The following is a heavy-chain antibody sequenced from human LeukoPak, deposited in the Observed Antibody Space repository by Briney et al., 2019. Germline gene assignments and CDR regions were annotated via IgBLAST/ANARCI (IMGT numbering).Heavy chain of an antibody. V-gene: IGHV1-46*01. D-gene: IGHD6-6*01. CDR3: ARRFPIAARRAQAFDI. Sequence: ASVKVSCKASGYTFTSYYMHWVRQAPGQGLEWMGIINPSGGSTSYAQKFQGRVTMTRDTSISTAYMELSRLRSDDTAVYYCARRFPIAARRAQAFDIWGQGTMVTVSS. CDR1: GYTFTSYY. CDR2: INPSGGST. J-gene: IGHJ3*02.